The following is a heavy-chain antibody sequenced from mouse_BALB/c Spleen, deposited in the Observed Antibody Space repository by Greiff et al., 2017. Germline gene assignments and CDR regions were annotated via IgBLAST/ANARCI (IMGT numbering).Heavy chain of an antibody. CDR3: ARGGYAYGGAMDY. D-gene: IGHD1-1*01. J-gene: IGHJ4*01. CDR2: ISDGGSYT. CDR1: GFTFSDYY. Sequence: EVQVVESGGGLVKPGGSLKLSCAASGFTFSDYYMYWVRQTPEKRLEWVATISDGGSYTYYPDSVKGRFTISRDNAKNNLYLQMSSLKSEDTAMYYCARGGYAYGGAMDYWGQGTSVTVSS. V-gene: IGHV5-4*02.